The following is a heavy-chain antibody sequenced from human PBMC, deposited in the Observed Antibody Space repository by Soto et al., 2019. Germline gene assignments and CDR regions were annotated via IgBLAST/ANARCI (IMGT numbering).Heavy chain of an antibody. V-gene: IGHV1-8*01. CDR2: MNPNSGNT. Sequence: ASVKVSCKASGYTFTSYDINWVRQATGQGLEWMGWMNPNSGNTGYAQKFQGRVTMTRNTSISTAYMELSSLRSEDTAVYYCARSSMVRGVISCFDPWGQGTLVTVSS. D-gene: IGHD3-10*01. J-gene: IGHJ5*02. CDR1: GYTFTSYD. CDR3: ARSSMVRGVISCFDP.